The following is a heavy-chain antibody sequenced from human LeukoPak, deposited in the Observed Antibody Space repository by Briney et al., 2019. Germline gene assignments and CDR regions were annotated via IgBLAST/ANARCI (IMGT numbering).Heavy chain of an antibody. J-gene: IGHJ5*02. V-gene: IGHV4-34*01. CDR1: GGSFSGYY. CDR2: INHRGST. CDR3: ARRNDP. Sequence: SETLSLTCAVYGGSFSGYYWSWIRQPPGKGLEWIGEINHRGSTNYNPSLKSRVTISVDTSKNQFSLKLSSVTAADTAVYYCARRNDPWGQGTLVTVSS.